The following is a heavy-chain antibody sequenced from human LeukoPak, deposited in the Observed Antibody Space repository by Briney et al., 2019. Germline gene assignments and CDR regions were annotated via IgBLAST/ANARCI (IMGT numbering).Heavy chain of an antibody. J-gene: IGHJ4*02. V-gene: IGHV3-23*01. D-gene: IGHD1-26*01. CDR1: GFTFSNYA. CDR2: ISGTSDNT. CDR3: AKSRGSYWVPEFDY. Sequence: PWGSLSLSCAASGFTFSNYAMIWVRQAPGKGLEWVSAISGTSDNTYYADSVRGRFTISRDNSKNTLYLQVNSLRAEDTAVYYCAKSRGSYWVPEFDYWGQGTLVTVSS.